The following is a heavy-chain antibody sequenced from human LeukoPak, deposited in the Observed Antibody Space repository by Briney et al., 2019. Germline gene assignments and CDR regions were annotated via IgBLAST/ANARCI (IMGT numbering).Heavy chain of an antibody. CDR2: ISSSSSTI. Sequence: GGSLRLSCAASGFTFSSYSMNWVRQAPGKGLEWVSYISSSSSTIYYADSVKGRFTTSRDNAKNSLYLQMNSLRAEDTAVYYCARLGPGLGIDYWGQGTLVTVSS. J-gene: IGHJ4*02. CDR3: ARLGPGLGIDY. CDR1: GFTFSSYS. D-gene: IGHD7-27*01. V-gene: IGHV3-48*04.